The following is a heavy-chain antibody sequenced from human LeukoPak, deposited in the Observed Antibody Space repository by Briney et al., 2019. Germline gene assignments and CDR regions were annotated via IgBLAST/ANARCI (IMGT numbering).Heavy chain of an antibody. V-gene: IGHV4-38-2*01. D-gene: IGHD4-23*01. J-gene: IGHJ4*02. CDR1: GYSISSGYY. CDR3: ASLYGGNFWNFDY. CDR2: VHHSGST. Sequence: PSETLSLTCGVSGYSISSGYYWGWIRQPPGKGLEWIGSVHHSGSTYYNPSLKSRITISVDTSKNHFSLKLSSVTAADTAVYYCASLYGGNFWNFDYWGQGTLVTVSS.